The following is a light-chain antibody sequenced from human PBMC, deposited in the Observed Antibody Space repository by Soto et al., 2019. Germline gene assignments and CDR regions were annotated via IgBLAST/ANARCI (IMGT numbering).Light chain of an antibody. J-gene: IGLJ2*01. CDR1: SSDVGGYNY. V-gene: IGLV2-8*01. CDR3: SSYEVSSNVV. Sequence: QSVLTQPPAASGSPGQSVTISCTGTSSDVGGYNYVSWYQQHPGKAPKLLIYEVSERPSGVPDRFSGSKSGNTASLTVSGLQAEDEADYYCSSYEVSSNVVFGGGTQLTVL. CDR2: EVS.